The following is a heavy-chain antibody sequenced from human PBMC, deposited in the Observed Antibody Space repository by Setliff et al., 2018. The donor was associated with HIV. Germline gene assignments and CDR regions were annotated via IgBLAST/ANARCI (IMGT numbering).Heavy chain of an antibody. D-gene: IGHD3-22*01. J-gene: IGHJ2*01. CDR3: ARYDDSSGHYWYFDL. CDR1: GYTFTNYG. V-gene: IGHV1-18*01. Sequence: SVKVSCKASGYTFTNYGISWVRQAPGQGLEWMGWISAYNGNTNYAQKLQGRVTMTTDTSTSTAYMELRSLRSDVTAVYYCARYDDSSGHYWYFDLWGRGTLVTVSS. CDR2: ISAYNGNT.